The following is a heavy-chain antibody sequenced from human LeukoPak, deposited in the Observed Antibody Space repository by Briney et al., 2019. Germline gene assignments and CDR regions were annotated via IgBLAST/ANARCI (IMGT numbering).Heavy chain of an antibody. CDR1: GYTFTSYD. V-gene: IGHV1-8*03. Sequence: ASVKVSCKASGYTFTSYDINWVRQAPGQGLEWMGWMNPNSGNTVYAQKFQGRVTITRNTSKSTAYMELSSLRSEDTAVYYCARGGDLPIVPAAINWFDPWGQGTLVTVSS. CDR3: ARGGDLPIVPAAINWFDP. J-gene: IGHJ5*02. D-gene: IGHD2-2*01. CDR2: MNPNSGNT.